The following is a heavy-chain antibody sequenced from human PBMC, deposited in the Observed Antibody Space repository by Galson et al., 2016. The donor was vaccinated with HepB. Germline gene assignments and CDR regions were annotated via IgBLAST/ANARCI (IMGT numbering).Heavy chain of an antibody. J-gene: IGHJ4*02. Sequence: SLRLSCAASGFTFSSSAMTWVRQAPGKGLEWVSTISGSGGRAYYADSVKGRFTISRDNSKKTLYPQMNSLRTEDTAVYYCAKNRYFDILNGYSQIDYWGQGTLVTVSS. V-gene: IGHV3-23*01. D-gene: IGHD3-9*01. CDR3: AKNRYFDILNGYSQIDY. CDR2: ISGSGGRA. CDR1: GFTFSSSA.